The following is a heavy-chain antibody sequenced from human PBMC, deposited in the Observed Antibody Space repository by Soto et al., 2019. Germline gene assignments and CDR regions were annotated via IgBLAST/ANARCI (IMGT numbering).Heavy chain of an antibody. Sequence: GASVKVSCKASGYTFTGYYMHWVRQAPGQGLEWMGWINPNSGGTNYAQKFQGWVTMTRDTSISTAYMELSRLRSDDTAVYYCARGGFSHQLLLDNCLDPWGQGTLVTVS. CDR3: ARGGFSHQLLLDNCLDP. CDR1: GYTFTGYY. V-gene: IGHV1-2*04. D-gene: IGHD2-15*01. CDR2: INPNSGGT. J-gene: IGHJ5*02.